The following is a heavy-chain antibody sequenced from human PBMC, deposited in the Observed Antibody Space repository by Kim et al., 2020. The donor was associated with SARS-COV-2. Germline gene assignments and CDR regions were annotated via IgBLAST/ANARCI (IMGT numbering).Heavy chain of an antibody. V-gene: IGHV4-31*03. CDR1: GGSISSGGYY. CDR2: IYYSGST. CDR3: ARDGRGVCSGGSCYPSVHYGMDV. J-gene: IGHJ6*02. D-gene: IGHD2-15*01. Sequence: SETLSLTCTVSGGSISSGGYYWSWIRQHPGKGLEWIGYIYYSGSTYYNPSLKSRVTISVDTSKNQFSLKLSSVTAADTAVYYCARDGRGVCSGGSCYPSVHYGMDVWGQGTTVTVSS.